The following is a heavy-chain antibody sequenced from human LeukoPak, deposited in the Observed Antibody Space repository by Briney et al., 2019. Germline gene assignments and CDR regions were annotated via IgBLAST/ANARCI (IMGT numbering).Heavy chain of an antibody. CDR1: GGSFSGYY. D-gene: IGHD4-11*01. CDR3: ARTYSNWDY. V-gene: IGHV4-34*01. CDR2: INHSGST. J-gene: IGHJ4*02. Sequence: PSETLSLTCAVYGGSFSGYYWSWIRQPPGKGLEWIGEINHSGSTNYNPSLKSRVTISVDTSKNQFSLKLSSVTAADTAVYYCARTYSNWDYWGQGTLVTVSS.